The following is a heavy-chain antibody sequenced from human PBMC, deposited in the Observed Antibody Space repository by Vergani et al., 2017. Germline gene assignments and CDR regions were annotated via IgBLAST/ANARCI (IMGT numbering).Heavy chain of an antibody. D-gene: IGHD3-3*01. V-gene: IGHV3-30*04. J-gene: IGHJ6*03. CDR1: GFTFSSYA. CDR3: AFGVVEFYYYYYMDV. Sequence: QVQLVESGGGVVQPGRSLRLSCAASGFTFSSYAMHWVRQAPGKGLEWVAVISYDGSNKYYADSVKGRFTISRDNSKNTLYLQMNSLRAEDTAVYYCAFGVVEFYYYYYMDVWGKGTTVTVSS. CDR2: ISYDGSNK.